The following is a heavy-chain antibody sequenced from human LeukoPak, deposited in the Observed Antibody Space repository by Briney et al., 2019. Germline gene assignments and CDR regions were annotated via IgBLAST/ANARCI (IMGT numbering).Heavy chain of an antibody. V-gene: IGHV3-30*04. CDR2: IPYDGSNE. CDR3: ARDLDYRGFIQLWLGAFDI. D-gene: IGHD5-18*01. Sequence: PGRSLRLSCAASGLIFSSYAMHWVRQAPGKGLEWVAVIPYDGSNEYYADSVKGRFTISRDNSKNTLYLQMNSLRAEDTAVYYCARDLDYRGFIQLWLGAFDIWGQGTMVTVSS. CDR1: GLIFSSYA. J-gene: IGHJ3*02.